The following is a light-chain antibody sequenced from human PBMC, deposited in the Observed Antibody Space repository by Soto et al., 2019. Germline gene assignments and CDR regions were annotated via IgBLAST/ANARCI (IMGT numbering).Light chain of an antibody. Sequence: QSVLTQPPSVSGAPGQRVTVSCTGSSSNIGAGSDVHWYRHLPGTAPKLLIFGNNNRPSGVPDRFSGSRSGTSASLAITGLQAEDEADYYCQSYDSNLTYLAVFGGGTQLTVL. V-gene: IGLV1-40*01. CDR2: GNN. J-gene: IGLJ2*01. CDR1: SSNIGAGSD. CDR3: QSYDSNLTYLAV.